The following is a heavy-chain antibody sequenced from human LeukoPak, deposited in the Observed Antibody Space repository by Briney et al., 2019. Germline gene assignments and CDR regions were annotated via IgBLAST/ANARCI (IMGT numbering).Heavy chain of an antibody. D-gene: IGHD6-19*01. CDR1: GFTFTNYA. J-gene: IGHJ5*02. CDR3: AKRVGIAVAGPGDH. V-gene: IGHV3-23*01. CDR2: IVYSGDST. Sequence: GGSLRLSCAASGFTFTNYAMSWVRQAPGKGLEWVSRIVYSGDSTDYADSVKGRFTISRDNSKNTLYLQMNSLRAEDTAVYYCAKRVGIAVAGPGDHWGQGTLVTVSS.